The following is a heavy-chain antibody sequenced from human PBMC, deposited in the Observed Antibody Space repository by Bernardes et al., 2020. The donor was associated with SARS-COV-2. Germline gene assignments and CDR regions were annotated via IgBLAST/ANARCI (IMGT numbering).Heavy chain of an antibody. CDR1: GSIFGNYA. D-gene: IGHD6-19*01. CDR2: ISRSRTTI. CDR3: ARMQWYRVDY. V-gene: IGHV3-48*04. J-gene: IGHJ4*02. Sequence: GGSLRLSCAASGSIFGNYAMNWVRQAPGKGLEWLSFISRSRTTIYYADSVKGRFTISADNAKNSLYLQMDGLRAEDTATYYCARMQWYRVDYWGLGTLVTVSS.